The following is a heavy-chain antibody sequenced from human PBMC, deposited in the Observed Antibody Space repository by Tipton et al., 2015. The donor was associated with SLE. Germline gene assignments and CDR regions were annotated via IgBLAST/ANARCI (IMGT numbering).Heavy chain of an antibody. Sequence: SVKGRFTISRDNSKNTLFLQMNSLRADDTAVYYCAKGGTWTLPFDYWGRGTLVTVSP. J-gene: IGHJ4*02. CDR3: AKGGTWTLPFDY. V-gene: IGHV3-23*01. D-gene: IGHD1-1*01.